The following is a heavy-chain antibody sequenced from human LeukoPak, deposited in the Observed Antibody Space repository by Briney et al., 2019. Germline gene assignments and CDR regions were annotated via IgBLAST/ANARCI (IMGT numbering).Heavy chain of an antibody. CDR1: GYTFTGYY. Sequence: ASVKVSCKASGYTFTGYYMHWVRQAPGQGLEWMGWINPNSGGTNYAQKFQGRVTMTRDTSISTAYMELSRPRSDDTAVYYCARDLVVPAANYYYGMDVWGQGTTVTVSS. D-gene: IGHD2-2*01. V-gene: IGHV1-2*02. J-gene: IGHJ6*02. CDR3: ARDLVVPAANYYYGMDV. CDR2: INPNSGGT.